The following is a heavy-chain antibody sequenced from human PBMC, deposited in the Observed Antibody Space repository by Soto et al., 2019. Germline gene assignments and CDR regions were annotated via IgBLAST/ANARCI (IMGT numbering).Heavy chain of an antibody. J-gene: IGHJ2*01. CDR3: AKTKDIVVVVAATRYFDL. CDR2: ISGSGGST. CDR1: GFTFSSYA. D-gene: IGHD2-15*01. V-gene: IGHV3-23*01. Sequence: EVQLLESGGGLVQPGGSLRLSCAASGFTFSSYAMSWVRQAPGNGLEWVSAISGSGGSTYYADSVKGRFTISGDNCKNALYMQMNGLRAEDTAVYYCAKTKDIVVVVAATRYFDLWGRGTLVTVSS.